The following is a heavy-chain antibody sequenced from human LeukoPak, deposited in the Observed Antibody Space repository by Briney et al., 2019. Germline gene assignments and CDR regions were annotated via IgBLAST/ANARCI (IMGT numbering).Heavy chain of an antibody. CDR1: GFTFSSYG. CDR3: ARDQGGNPKYFQH. J-gene: IGHJ1*01. V-gene: IGHV3-33*01. Sequence: GGSLRLSCAASGFTFSSYGMHWVRQAPGKGLEWVAVIWYDGSNKYYADSVKGRFTISRDNSKNTLYLQMNSLRAEDTAVYYCARDQGGNPKYFQHWGQGTLVTVSS. CDR2: IWYDGSNK. D-gene: IGHD4-23*01.